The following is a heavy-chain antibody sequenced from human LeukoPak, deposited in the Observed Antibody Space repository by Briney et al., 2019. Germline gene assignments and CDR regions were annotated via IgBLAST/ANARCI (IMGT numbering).Heavy chain of an antibody. V-gene: IGHV3-53*01. J-gene: IGHJ6*02. CDR3: AREAVVTAIGYYYGMDV. Sequence: YSGGSTYYADSVKGRFTISRDNSKNTLYLQMNSLRAEDTAVYYCAREAVVTAIGYYYGMDVWGQGTTVTVSS. D-gene: IGHD2-21*02. CDR2: YSGGST.